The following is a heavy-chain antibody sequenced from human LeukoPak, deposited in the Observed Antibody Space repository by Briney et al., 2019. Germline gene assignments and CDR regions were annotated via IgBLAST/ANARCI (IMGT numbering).Heavy chain of an antibody. J-gene: IGHJ3*02. CDR3: ARGSRGYYYDRGAFDI. CDR1: GCTFTSYY. D-gene: IGHD3-22*01. V-gene: IGHV1-46*01. Sequence: GASVKVSCKASGCTFTSYYMHWVRQAPGQGLEWMGIINPSGGSTSYAQKFQGRVTMTRDTSTSTVYMELSSLRSEDTAVYYCARGSRGYYYDRGAFDIWGQGTMVTVSS. CDR2: INPSGGST.